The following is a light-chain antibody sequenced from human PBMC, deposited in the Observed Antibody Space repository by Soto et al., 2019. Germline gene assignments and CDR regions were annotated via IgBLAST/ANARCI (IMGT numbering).Light chain of an antibody. CDR2: GNS. Sequence: QSALTQPPSVSGAPGQRVTISCTGSSSNIGAGYDVHWYQQLPGTAPKLLIYGNSNRPSGVPDRFSGSKSGTSASLAITGLQAEDEADYYGQSYDSSLSFYVFGTGTKVTV. CDR1: SSNIGAGYD. CDR3: QSYDSSLSFYV. V-gene: IGLV1-40*01. J-gene: IGLJ1*01.